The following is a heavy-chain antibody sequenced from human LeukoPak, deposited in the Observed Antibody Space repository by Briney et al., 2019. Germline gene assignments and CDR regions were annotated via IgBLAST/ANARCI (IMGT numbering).Heavy chain of an antibody. CDR2: LYAGGES. D-gene: IGHD3-10*01. Sequence: GGSLRLSCAASGFTFSSNGMNWVRQAPGKGLEWVSVLYAGGESYYADSVLGRFTISRDNSNNTVFLEMNSLTADDTAVYFCARDSAGNQYSSGNFDLWGQGTLVTVSS. V-gene: IGHV3-53*01. CDR1: GFTFSSNG. CDR3: ARDSAGNQYSSGNFDL. J-gene: IGHJ4*02.